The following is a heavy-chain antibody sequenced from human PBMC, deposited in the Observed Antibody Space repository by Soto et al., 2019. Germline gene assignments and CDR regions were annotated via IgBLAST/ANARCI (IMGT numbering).Heavy chain of an antibody. CDR1: GFTVSSYY. J-gene: IGHJ1*01. CDR3: ARDLGRDINQH. D-gene: IGHD2-21*02. V-gene: IGHV3-53*01. CDR2: IYSGGSK. Sequence: GGSLRLSCAASGFTVSSYYMSWVRQAPGKGLEWVSVIYSGGSKSYADSVKGRFTISRDNSKNTVYLQMNSLRPEDTAVYYCARDLGRDINQHWGQGTLVTVSS.